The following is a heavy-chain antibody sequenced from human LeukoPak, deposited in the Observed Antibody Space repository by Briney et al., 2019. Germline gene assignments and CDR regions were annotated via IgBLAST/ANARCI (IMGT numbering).Heavy chain of an antibody. CDR1: GGSFSGYY. V-gene: IGHV4-34*01. CDR2: INHSGST. J-gene: IGHJ4*02. CDR3: ARGREDGYNYLVWVY. D-gene: IGHD5-24*01. Sequence: SETLSLTCAVYGGSFSGYYWSWIRQPPGKGLEWIGEINHSGSTNYNPSLKSRVTISVDTSKNQFSLEMRSVTAADTAVYYCARGREDGYNYLVWVYWGQGTMVTVSS.